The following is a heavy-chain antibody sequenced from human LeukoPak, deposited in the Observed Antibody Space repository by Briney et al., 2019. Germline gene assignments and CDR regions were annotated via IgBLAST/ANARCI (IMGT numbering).Heavy chain of an antibody. V-gene: IGHV1-24*01. D-gene: IGHD5-12*01. J-gene: IGHJ3*02. CDR3: ASEWRQWLRDHDAFDI. Sequence: ASVEVSCKVSGYTLTELSMHWVRQAPGKGLEWMGGFDPEDGETIYAQKFQGRVTMTEDTSTDTAYMELSSLRSEDTAVYYCASEWRQWLRDHDAFDIWGQGTMVTVSS. CDR2: FDPEDGET. CDR1: GYTLTELS.